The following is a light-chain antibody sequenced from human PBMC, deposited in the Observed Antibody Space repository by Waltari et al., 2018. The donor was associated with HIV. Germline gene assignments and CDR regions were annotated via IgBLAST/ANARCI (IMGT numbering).Light chain of an antibody. CDR2: WAS. Sequence: DIVMTHSPESLTMSPAVKATINCKTNRSVVSSSNTQNYLAWYQHKVGQSPKWLIYWASTRAPGVPERFSGGGSGTDFTLTIRGLQADDEAVYYCQQYETVPFTFGPGTTV. CDR3: QQYETVPFT. V-gene: IGKV4-1*01. J-gene: IGKJ3*01. CDR1: RSVVSSSNTQNY.